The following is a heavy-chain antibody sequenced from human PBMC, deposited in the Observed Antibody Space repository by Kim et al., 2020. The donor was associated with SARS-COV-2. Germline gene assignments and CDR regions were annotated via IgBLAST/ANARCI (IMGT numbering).Heavy chain of an antibody. V-gene: IGHV3-23*01. CDR3: AKGSANLLWFGGLGFAHYYMDV. D-gene: IGHD3-10*01. Sequence: GGSLRLSCAASGFTFSSYAMSWVRQAPGKGLEWVSAISGSGGSTYYADSVKGRFTISRDNSKNTLYLQMNSLRAEDTAVYYCAKGSANLLWFGGLGFAHYYMDVWGKGTTVTVSS. J-gene: IGHJ6*03. CDR1: GFTFSSYA. CDR2: ISGSGGST.